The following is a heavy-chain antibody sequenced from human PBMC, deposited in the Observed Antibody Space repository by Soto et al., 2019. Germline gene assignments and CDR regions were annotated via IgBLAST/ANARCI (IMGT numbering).Heavy chain of an antibody. D-gene: IGHD6-19*01. CDR3: ARGRGIAVAGDFDY. J-gene: IGHJ4*02. CDR2: ISAYNGNT. Sequence: ASVKVSFKASGYTFTSYGISWLRQAPGQGLEWMGWISAYNGNTNYAQKLQGRVTMTTDTSTSTAYMELRSLRSDDTAVYYCARGRGIAVAGDFDYWGQGTLVTVSS. V-gene: IGHV1-18*04. CDR1: GYTFTSYG.